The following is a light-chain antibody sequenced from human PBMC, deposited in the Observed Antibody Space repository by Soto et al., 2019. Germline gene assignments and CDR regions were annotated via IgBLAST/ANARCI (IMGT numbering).Light chain of an antibody. Sequence: QAVVTQSSSSSASLGSSVKLTCTLSSGHTSYIIAWHQQQPWKAPRYLMKLDISGSYNKGSGVPDPFSVSSSGADRYLTLAPLQFEYEADYLCETCDSNILVFGGGTKVTVL. CDR2: LDISGSY. V-gene: IGLV4-60*02. CDR3: ETCDSNILV. J-gene: IGLJ2*01. CDR1: SGHTSYI.